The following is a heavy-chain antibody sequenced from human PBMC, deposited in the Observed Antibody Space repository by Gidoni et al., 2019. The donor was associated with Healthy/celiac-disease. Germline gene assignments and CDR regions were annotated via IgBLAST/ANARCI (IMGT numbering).Heavy chain of an antibody. V-gene: IGHV3-73*02. Sequence: EVQLVESGGGLVQPGGSLKLSCAAYGFTFSGSAMHWVRQASGKGLEWVGRIRSKANSYATAYAASVKGRFTISRDDSKNTAYLQMNSLKTEDTAVYYCTRWMEGNADPPSLYYFDYWGQGTLVTVSS. CDR1: GFTFSGSA. J-gene: IGHJ4*02. D-gene: IGHD1-1*01. CDR2: IRSKANSYAT. CDR3: TRWMEGNADPPSLYYFDY.